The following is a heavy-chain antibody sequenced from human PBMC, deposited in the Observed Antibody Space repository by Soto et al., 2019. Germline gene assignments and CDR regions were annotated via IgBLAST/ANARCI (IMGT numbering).Heavy chain of an antibody. D-gene: IGHD5-18*01. CDR1: GYSFSTYW. Sequence: PGESLKISCKGSGYSFSTYWITWVLQMPGKGLEWMGRIDPTDSYTNYSPSFQGHVTISADKSISTAFLQWSSLQASDTAMYYCAIGGWLQSAYFDYWGQGSLVTVSS. CDR3: AIGGWLQSAYFDY. V-gene: IGHV5-10-1*01. J-gene: IGHJ4*02. CDR2: IDPTDSYT.